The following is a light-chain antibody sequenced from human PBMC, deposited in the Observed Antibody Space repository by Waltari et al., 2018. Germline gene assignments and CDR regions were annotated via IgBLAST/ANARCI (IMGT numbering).Light chain of an antibody. CDR2: QDS. J-gene: IGLJ3*02. V-gene: IGLV3-25*03. CDR3: QSSDISGPYGV. CDR1: ALPREY. Sequence: YELTQPPSVSLSPGQTARITCSGDALPREYVYWYLQRPGQAPVLVIYQDSAEPSGTPGRFAGSTSGTTSTLTISGVQAGDEGDYYCQSSDISGPYGVFGGGTKLTVL.